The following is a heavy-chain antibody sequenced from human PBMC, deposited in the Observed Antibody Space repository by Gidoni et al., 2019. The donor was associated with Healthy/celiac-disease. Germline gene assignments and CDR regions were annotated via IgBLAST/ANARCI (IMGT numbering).Heavy chain of an antibody. CDR1: GYTFTSYY. CDR3: ARATSSSGYYIY. J-gene: IGHJ4*02. Sequence: QVQLGQSGAEVKKHGDSVKDSCRESGYTFTSYYMHCVRQAPGQGLEWMGIINPSGGSTSYAQTFQGRVTMTRDTSTSTVYMELSSLRSADTAVYYCARATSSSGYYIYWGQGTLVTVSS. D-gene: IGHD3-22*01. CDR2: INPSGGST. V-gene: IGHV1-46*01.